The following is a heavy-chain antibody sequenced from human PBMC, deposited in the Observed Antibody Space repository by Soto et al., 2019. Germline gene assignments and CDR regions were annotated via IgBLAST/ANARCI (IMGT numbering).Heavy chain of an antibody. CDR1: GYTFTGYY. J-gene: IGHJ4*02. CDR2: INPNSGGT. Sequence: GASVKVSCKASGYTFTGYYMHWVRQAPGQGLEWMGWINPNSGGTNYAQKFQGRVTMTRDTSISTAYMELSRLRSDDTAVYYCAREPLSGSYPHFDYWGQGTLVTVSS. CDR3: AREPLSGSYPHFDY. V-gene: IGHV1-2*02. D-gene: IGHD1-26*01.